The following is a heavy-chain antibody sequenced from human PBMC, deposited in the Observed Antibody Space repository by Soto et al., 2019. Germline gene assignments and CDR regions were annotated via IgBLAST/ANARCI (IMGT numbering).Heavy chain of an antibody. CDR1: GASINNFAYY. J-gene: IGHJ5*01. V-gene: IGHV4-39*01. Sequence: SETLSLTCSVSGASINNFAYYWGWIRQPPGKGLEWIGTVYYNENTYYNPSLKSRVAISVDTAKNQFSLNLRSVTAADTAIYFCARRERYYGSPGWFDPWGQGTLVTVSA. CDR2: VYYNENT. D-gene: IGHD3-10*01. CDR3: ARRERYYGSPGWFDP.